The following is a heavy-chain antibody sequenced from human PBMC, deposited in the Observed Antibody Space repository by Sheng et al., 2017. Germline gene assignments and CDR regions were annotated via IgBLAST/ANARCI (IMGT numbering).Heavy chain of an antibody. V-gene: IGHV3-21*01. D-gene: IGHD5-12*01. Sequence: EVQLVESGGGLVKPGGSLRLSCAASGFTFSSYSMNWVRQAPGKGLEWVSSISSSSSYIYYADSVKGRFTISRDNAKNSLYLQMNSLRAEDTAVYYCARVGSATHAFDIWGQGTMVTVSS. CDR3: ARVGSATHAFDI. CDR1: GFTFSSYS. J-gene: IGHJ3*02. CDR2: ISSSSSYI.